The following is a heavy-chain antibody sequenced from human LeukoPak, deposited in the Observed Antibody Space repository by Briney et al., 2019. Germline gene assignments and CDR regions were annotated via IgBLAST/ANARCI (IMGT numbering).Heavy chain of an antibody. D-gene: IGHD1-1*01. V-gene: IGHV3-7*04. CDR3: ARDRGTHY. CDR2: IKEDGSVK. J-gene: IGHJ4*02. CDR1: GFTFSDYW. Sequence: PGGSLRLSCAASGFTFSDYWMSWVRQVPGKGLEWVANIKEDGSVKYYVDYVKGRVTISRDNANNLLYLQMNSLRADDTAVYYCARDRGTHYWGRGTLVSVSS.